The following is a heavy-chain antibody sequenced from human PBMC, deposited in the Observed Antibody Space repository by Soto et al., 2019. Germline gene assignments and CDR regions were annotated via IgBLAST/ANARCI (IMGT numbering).Heavy chain of an antibody. D-gene: IGHD3-3*01. V-gene: IGHV4-34*01. CDR1: GGSFSGYY. Sequence: QVQLQQWGAGLLKPSETLSLTCAVYGGSFSGYYWSWIRQPPGKGLEWIGELNHSGSTNYNPSLKSRVTISVDTSKNQFSLQLSSVTAADTAVYYCACQCRRSGYYARREDYYYGMDVCGQGTTVTVSS. CDR3: ACQCRRSGYYARREDYYYGMDV. J-gene: IGHJ6*01. CDR2: LNHSGST.